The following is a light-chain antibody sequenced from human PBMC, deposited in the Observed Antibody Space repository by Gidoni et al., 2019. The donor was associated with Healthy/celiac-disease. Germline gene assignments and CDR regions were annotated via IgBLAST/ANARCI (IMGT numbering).Light chain of an antibody. V-gene: IGKV1-33*01. CDR1: QDISNY. CDR2: DAS. CDR3: QQYDNLPRT. J-gene: IGKJ3*01. Sequence: DIQLTQSPSSLSASVGDRVTITCPASQDISNYLNWYQQKPGKAPKLLIYDASNLETGVPSRFSGSGSGTDFTFTISSLQPEDIATYYCQQYDNLPRTFXPXTKVDIK.